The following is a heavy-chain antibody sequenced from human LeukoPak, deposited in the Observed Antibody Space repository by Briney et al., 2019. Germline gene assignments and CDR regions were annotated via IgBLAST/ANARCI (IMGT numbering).Heavy chain of an antibody. V-gene: IGHV3-74*01. D-gene: IGHD6-19*01. CDR2: INSDGSST. CDR3: ARDPPRRSSGWFGAADY. CDR1: GFTFSSYW. Sequence: PGGSLRLSCAASGFTFSSYWMHWIRQAPGKGLVWVSRINSDGSSTSYADSVKGRFTISRDNAKSTLYLQMNSLRAEDTAVYYCARDPPRRSSGWFGAADYWGQGTLVTVSS. J-gene: IGHJ4*02.